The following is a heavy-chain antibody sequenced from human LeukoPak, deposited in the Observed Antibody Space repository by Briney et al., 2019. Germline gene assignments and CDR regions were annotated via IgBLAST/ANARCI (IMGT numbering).Heavy chain of an antibody. J-gene: IGHJ4*02. D-gene: IGHD4-17*01. V-gene: IGHV5-51*01. CDR3: ARGPDDYGDTPFDY. CDR2: IYPADSTA. Sequence: GESLKISCKASGYSFTTYWIGWVRQMPGKGLEWMGIIYPADSTAHYSPSFQGQVTISVDKSINTAYLQWSRLKASDTAMYYCARGPDDYGDTPFDYWGQGTLVTVSS. CDR1: GYSFTTYW.